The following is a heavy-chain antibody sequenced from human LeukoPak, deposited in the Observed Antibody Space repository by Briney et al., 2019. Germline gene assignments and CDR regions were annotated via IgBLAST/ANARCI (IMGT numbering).Heavy chain of an antibody. CDR2: IYYSGST. CDR1: GGSISSSSYY. J-gene: IGHJ5*02. Sequence: PSETLSLTCTVSGGSISSSSYYWGWIRQPPGTGLEWIGSIYYSGSTYYNPSLKSRVTISVDTSKNQFSLKLSSVTAADTAVYYCARPLVLPGGWFDPWGQGTLVTVSS. D-gene: IGHD4/OR15-4a*01. V-gene: IGHV4-39*07. CDR3: ARPLVLPGGWFDP.